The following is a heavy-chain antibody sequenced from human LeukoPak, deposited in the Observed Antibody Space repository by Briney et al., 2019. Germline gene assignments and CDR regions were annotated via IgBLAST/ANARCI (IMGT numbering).Heavy chain of an antibody. V-gene: IGHV3-21*01. CDR2: ISSSSSYI. CDR3: ARDTHDFWSGYYPVYYYYYMDV. Sequence: PGGSLRLSCAASGFTFSSYSMNWVRQAPGKGLEWVSSISSSSSYIYYAGSVKGRFTISRDNAKNSLYLQMNSLRAEDTAVYYCARDTHDFWSGYYPVYYYYYMDVWGKGTTVTVSS. J-gene: IGHJ6*03. D-gene: IGHD3-3*01. CDR1: GFTFSSYS.